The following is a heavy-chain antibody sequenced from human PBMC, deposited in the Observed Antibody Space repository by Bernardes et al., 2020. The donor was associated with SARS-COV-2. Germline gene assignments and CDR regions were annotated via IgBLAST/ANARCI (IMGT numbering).Heavy chain of an antibody. Sequence: GGSLRLSCAASGITVSSDYMSWVRQAPGKGLEWVSGIYNGGSTYYADSVKGRFTISRDNSKNTPYLQMDSLIAEDTAVYYWASDHGGSMVLHWGQGTLVTVTT. V-gene: IGHV3-66*01. D-gene: IGHD1-26*01. J-gene: IGHJ1*01. CDR2: IYNGGST. CDR1: GITVSSDY. CDR3: ASDHGGSMVLH.